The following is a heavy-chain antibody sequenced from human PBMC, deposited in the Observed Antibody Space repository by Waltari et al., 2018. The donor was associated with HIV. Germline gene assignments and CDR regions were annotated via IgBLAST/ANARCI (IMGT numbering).Heavy chain of an antibody. J-gene: IGHJ5*02. CDR2: ISPSYHLA. Sequence: QVHLVQSGTEVKKPGSSVTVSCRASGGTFSSSAFRWVRQAPGQGLQWMGRISPSYHLADYRQNFKGRLTITPDHSTGTTSMELSGRKSGDTAVYYGAGEFYDGEEKYMVDGFDPWSRGTLVTVSS. CDR3: AGEFYDGEEKYMVDGFDP. D-gene: IGHD3-22*01. V-gene: IGHV1-69*04. CDR1: GGTFSSSA.